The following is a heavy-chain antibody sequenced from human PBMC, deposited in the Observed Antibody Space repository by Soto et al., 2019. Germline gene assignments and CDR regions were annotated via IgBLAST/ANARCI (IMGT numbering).Heavy chain of an antibody. Sequence: ASVKVSCNASGYTFTSYYMNWVRQAPGQVLEWLGIINPIGGYTTYAHRFLGRVTMTGDTSTSTVHMELVSLTSEDTAVYYCPRGGGIVVVNAQYEHWGQGHLVTVSS. CDR2: INPIGGYT. V-gene: IGHV1-46*03. D-gene: IGHD2-21*01. CDR1: GYTFTSYY. CDR3: PRGGGIVVVNAQYEH. J-gene: IGHJ4*02.